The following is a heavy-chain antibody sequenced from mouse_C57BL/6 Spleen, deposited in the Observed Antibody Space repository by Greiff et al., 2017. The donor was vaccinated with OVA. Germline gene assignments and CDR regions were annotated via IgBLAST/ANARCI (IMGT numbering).Heavy chain of an antibody. CDR3: ARCYYGEHYYAMDY. CDR2: IRNKANGYTT. D-gene: IGHD2-13*01. V-gene: IGHV7-3*01. J-gene: IGHJ4*01. CDR1: GFTFTDYY. Sequence: DVKLVESGGGLVQPGGSLSLSCAASGFTFTDYYMSWVRQPPGKALEWLGFIRNKANGYTTEYSASVKGRFTISRDNSQSILYLQMNALRAEDSATYYCARCYYGEHYYAMDYWGQGTSVTVSS.